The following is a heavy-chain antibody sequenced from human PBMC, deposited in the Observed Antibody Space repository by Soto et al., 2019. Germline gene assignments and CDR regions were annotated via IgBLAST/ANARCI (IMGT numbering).Heavy chain of an antibody. CDR2: IYTSGST. J-gene: IGHJ5*02. V-gene: IGHV4-4*07. CDR1: GGSISSYY. D-gene: IGHD3-22*01. Sequence: SETLSLTCTVSGGSISSYYWSWIRQPAGKGLEWIGRIYTSGSTNYNPSLKSRVTMSVDTSKNQFSLKLSSVTAADTAVYYCARDSSKGYYDSSGPKTRWFDPWGQGTQVTVSS. CDR3: ARDSSKGYYDSSGPKTRWFDP.